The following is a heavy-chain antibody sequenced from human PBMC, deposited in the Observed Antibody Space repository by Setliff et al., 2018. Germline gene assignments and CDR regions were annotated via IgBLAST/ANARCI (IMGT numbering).Heavy chain of an antibody. V-gene: IGHV4-38-2*01. Sequence: PSETLSLTCAVSGYSISSGYYWGWIRQPPGKGLEWIGNIYHSGSTYYNPSLKSRVTISVDTSKNQFSLKLTSVTAADTAVYYCARFRRGVALGWFDPWGQGTLVTVSS. CDR1: GYSISSGYY. CDR3: ARFRRGVALGWFDP. J-gene: IGHJ5*02. D-gene: IGHD3-10*01. CDR2: IYHSGST.